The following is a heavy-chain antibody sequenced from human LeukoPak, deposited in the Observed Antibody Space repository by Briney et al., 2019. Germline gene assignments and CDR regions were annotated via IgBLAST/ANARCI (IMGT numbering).Heavy chain of an antibody. CDR1: GGTFSSYA. CDR3: ARGPNYDFWSGSPTNYFDY. Sequence: SVNVSCKASGGTFSSYAISWVRQAPGQGLEWMGGIIPIFGTANYAQKFQGRVTITADESTSTAYMELSSLRSEDTAVYYCARGPNYDFWSGSPTNYFDYWGQGTLVTVSS. CDR2: IIPIFGTA. D-gene: IGHD3-3*01. V-gene: IGHV1-69*13. J-gene: IGHJ4*02.